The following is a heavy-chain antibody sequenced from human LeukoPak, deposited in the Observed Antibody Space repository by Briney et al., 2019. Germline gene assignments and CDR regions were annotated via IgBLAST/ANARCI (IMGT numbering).Heavy chain of an antibody. CDR1: GFDFSNYA. J-gene: IGHJ6*02. D-gene: IGHD1-14*01. Sequence: GGSLRLSCAASGFDFSNYAMTWVRQAPGKGLEWVSAILGSGLNTYYADSVKGRFTISRDNSKNTLYLQMNSLRAVDTAVYFCASGIRDYYYYGLDVWGHGTTVTVSS. CDR2: ILGSGLNT. V-gene: IGHV3-23*01. CDR3: ASGIRDYYYYGLDV.